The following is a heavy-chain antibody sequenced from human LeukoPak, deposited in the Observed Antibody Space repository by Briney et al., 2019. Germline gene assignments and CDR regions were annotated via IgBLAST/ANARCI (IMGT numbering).Heavy chain of an antibody. Sequence: GESLRLSCATSGFTFSFYGMHWVRQAPGKGLEGVASIQYDGSYKFYADAVHGRCSISRDNSKSTLSLQMNSLRHDDTALYYCAKTSDQLLYSKFDFWGQGTLVTVSS. V-gene: IGHV3-30*02. CDR2: IQYDGSYK. J-gene: IGHJ4*02. D-gene: IGHD2-2*02. CDR1: GFTFSFYG. CDR3: AKTSDQLLYSKFDF.